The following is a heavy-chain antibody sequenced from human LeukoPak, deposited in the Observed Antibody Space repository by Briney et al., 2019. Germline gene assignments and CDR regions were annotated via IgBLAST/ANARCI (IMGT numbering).Heavy chain of an antibody. CDR3: AKELDTMFFDY. D-gene: IGHD3-10*02. CDR1: GFNFDRYT. V-gene: IGHV3-43*01. Sequence: GGSLRLSCATSGFNFDRYTIHWVRQAPGKGLEWVSLAGWASGTTFYSDSVRGRFTISRDSGRKSAYLQMNSLTTDDTAFYFCAKELDTMFFDYWGQGALVTVSS. J-gene: IGHJ4*02. CDR2: AGWASGTT.